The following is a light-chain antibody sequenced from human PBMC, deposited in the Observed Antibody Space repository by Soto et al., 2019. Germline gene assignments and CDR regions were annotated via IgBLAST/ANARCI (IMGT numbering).Light chain of an antibody. CDR1: QSVGSSY. CDR2: GAS. Sequence: EIVLTQSPGTLSLSPGEKATLSCRASQSVGSSYLAWYQQKPGQAPRLLIYGASTRATGIPARFTGSGSGTEFTLTISSLQFDDSAVYYCQQYNNWWTFGQGTKVDIK. J-gene: IGKJ1*01. CDR3: QQYNNWWT. V-gene: IGKV3-15*01.